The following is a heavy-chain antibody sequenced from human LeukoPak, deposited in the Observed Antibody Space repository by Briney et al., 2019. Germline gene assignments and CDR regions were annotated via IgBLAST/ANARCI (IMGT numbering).Heavy chain of an antibody. CDR2: ISAYNGNT. J-gene: IGHJ5*01. CDR1: GYTFTSYG. Sequence: ASVKVSCKASGYTFTSYGISWVRQAPGQGLEWMGWISAYNGNTNYAQKLQGRVTLHTDTSTSTAYMELRSLRSDDTAVYYCARYYYSGGSCYSHNWFDPWGQGTLVTVSS. D-gene: IGHD2-15*01. CDR3: ARYYYSGGSCYSHNWFDP. V-gene: IGHV1-18*01.